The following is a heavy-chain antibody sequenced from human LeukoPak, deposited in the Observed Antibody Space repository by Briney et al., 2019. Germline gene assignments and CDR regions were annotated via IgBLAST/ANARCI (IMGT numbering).Heavy chain of an antibody. V-gene: IGHV1-69*05. CDR3: ARGYSGPRPLVDTAMEENYYYYYYMDV. Sequence: VPTVKVPCKASGGTFSIYAMIWVRQAPGHGLEWMGGIIPIFGTANYAQKFQGRVTITTDESTSTAYMELSSLRSEDTALYYCARGYSGPRPLVDTAMEENYYYYYYMDVWGKGTTVTVSS. CDR2: IIPIFGTA. J-gene: IGHJ6*03. CDR1: GGTFSIYA. D-gene: IGHD5-18*01.